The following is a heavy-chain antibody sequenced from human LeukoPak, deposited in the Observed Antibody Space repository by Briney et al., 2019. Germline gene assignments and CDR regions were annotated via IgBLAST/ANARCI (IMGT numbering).Heavy chain of an antibody. CDR1: GFTFSSYA. J-gene: IGHJ4*02. Sequence: GGSLRLSCAASGFTFSSYAMSWVRQAPGKGLEWVSAICGSGGSTYYADSVKGRFTISRDNSKNTLYLQMNSLRAEDTAVYYCASSTVVTPLDYWGQGTLVTVFS. V-gene: IGHV3-23*01. CDR3: ASSTVVTPLDY. CDR2: ICGSGGST. D-gene: IGHD4-23*01.